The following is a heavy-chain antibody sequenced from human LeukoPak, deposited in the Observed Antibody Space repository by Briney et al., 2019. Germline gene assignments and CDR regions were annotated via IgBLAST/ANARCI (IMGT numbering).Heavy chain of an antibody. CDR3: ARGPVTTWVDY. Sequence: ASVKVSCKASGYTFTGYYMHWVRQAPGQGLEWMGIINPSGGSTSYAQKFQGRVTMTRDTSTSTVYMELGSLRSEDTAVYYCARGPVTTWVDYWGQGTLVTVSS. D-gene: IGHD4-17*01. J-gene: IGHJ4*02. CDR1: GYTFTGYY. CDR2: INPSGGST. V-gene: IGHV1-46*01.